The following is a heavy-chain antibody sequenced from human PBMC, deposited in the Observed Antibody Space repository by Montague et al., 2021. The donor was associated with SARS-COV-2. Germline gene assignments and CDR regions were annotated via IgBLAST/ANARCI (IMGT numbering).Heavy chain of an antibody. D-gene: IGHD4-17*01. J-gene: IGHJ5*02. Sequence: TLSLTCKVAGGPISTASYYWSCLRPPAGKGLEWVGHIYRPVITNYNPSIKSRVTISVDFSTNQFSLTMTSVTAADTAVYYCARDPHDYGWFDPWGQGILVTVSS. V-gene: IGHV4-61*09. CDR1: GGPISTASYY. CDR3: ARDPHDYGWFDP. CDR2: IYRPVIT.